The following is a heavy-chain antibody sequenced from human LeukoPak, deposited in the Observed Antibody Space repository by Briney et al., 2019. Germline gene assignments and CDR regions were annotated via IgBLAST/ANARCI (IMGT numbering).Heavy chain of an antibody. CDR1: GGSFSGYY. V-gene: IGHV4-34*01. J-gene: IGHJ4*02. CDR2: INHSGST. CDR3: ARVTDYYDSSGYFGY. Sequence: PSETLSLTCAVYGGSFSGYYWSWIRQPPGKGLEWIGEINHSGSTNYNPSLKSRVAISVDTSKNQFSLKLSSVTAADTAVYYCARVTDYYDSSGYFGYWGQGTLVTVSS. D-gene: IGHD3-22*01.